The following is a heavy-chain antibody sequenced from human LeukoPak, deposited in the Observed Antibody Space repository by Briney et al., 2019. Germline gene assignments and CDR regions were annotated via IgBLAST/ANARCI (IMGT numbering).Heavy chain of an antibody. CDR1: EFTFTNYN. CDR3: ARDRGATAVDY. J-gene: IGHJ4*02. Sequence: GGSLRLSCAASEFTFTNYNMNWVRQAPGKGLEWVAVISYDGSNKYYADSVKGRFTISRDNSKNTLYLQMNSLRAEDTAVYYCARDRGATAVDYWGQGTLVTVSS. D-gene: IGHD1-26*01. V-gene: IGHV3-30-3*01. CDR2: ISYDGSNK.